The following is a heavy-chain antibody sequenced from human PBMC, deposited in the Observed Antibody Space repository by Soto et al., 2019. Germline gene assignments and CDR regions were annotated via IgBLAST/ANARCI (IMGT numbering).Heavy chain of an antibody. J-gene: IGHJ5*02. D-gene: IGHD2-2*01. CDR3: ARGRVVVVPAALYNWFDP. V-gene: IGHV4-34*01. CDR1: GGSFSGYY. Sequence: QVQLQQWGAGLLKPSETLSLTCAVYGGSFSGYYWSLIRQTPGKGLEWIGEITHRGSTNYNPSLNSRVTISVYTSKNQFSLKLSSVTAADTAVYYCARGRVVVVPAALYNWFDPLGQGTLVTVSS. CDR2: ITHRGST.